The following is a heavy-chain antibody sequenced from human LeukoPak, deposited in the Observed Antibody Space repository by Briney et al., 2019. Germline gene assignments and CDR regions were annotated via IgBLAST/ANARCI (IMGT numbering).Heavy chain of an antibody. Sequence: GGSLTLSCAPSGLTFSAYYVSCIRPAPGEGLEWVSYITSSGSNIYYAHSVEGRFTITGDNTKNSLYLQMNSLRAEDTEVYYCARDTSDILTGYYADSIVNYGMDVWGQGTTVTVSS. CDR3: ARDTSDILTGYYADSIVNYGMDV. CDR1: GLTFSAYY. D-gene: IGHD3-9*01. CDR2: ITSSGSNI. J-gene: IGHJ6*02. V-gene: IGHV3-11*01.